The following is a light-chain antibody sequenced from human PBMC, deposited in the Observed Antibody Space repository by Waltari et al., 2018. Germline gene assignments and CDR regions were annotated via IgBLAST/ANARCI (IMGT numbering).Light chain of an antibody. J-gene: IGKJ2*01. V-gene: IGKV1-33*01. CDR1: QDISNY. Sequence: DIQMTKSPSSLSASVGARVTITCQASQDISNYLHWYQQKPGKAPKLLIYDASNLETGVPSRFSGSGSGTDFTFTISSLQPEDIATYYCQQYDNLPYTFGQGTKLEIK. CDR2: DAS. CDR3: QQYDNLPYT.